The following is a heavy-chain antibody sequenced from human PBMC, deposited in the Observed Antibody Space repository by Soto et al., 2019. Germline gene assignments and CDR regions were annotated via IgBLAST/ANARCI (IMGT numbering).Heavy chain of an antibody. V-gene: IGHV1-69*12. CDR1: GGTFSSYA. Sequence: QVQLVQSGAEVKKPGSSVKVSCKASGGTFSSYAISWVRQAPGQGLEWMGGIIPIFGTANYAQKFQGRVTITAEESTSTADMELSSLISEDTAVYYCASNPMGENEPRFDYWGQGTLVTVSS. J-gene: IGHJ4*02. CDR3: ASNPMGENEPRFDY. D-gene: IGHD2-8*01. CDR2: IIPIFGTA.